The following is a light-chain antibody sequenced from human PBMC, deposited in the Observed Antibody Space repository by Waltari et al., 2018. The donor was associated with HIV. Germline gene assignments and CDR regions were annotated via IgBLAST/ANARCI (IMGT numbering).Light chain of an antibody. Sequence: AIQMTQSPSSPSASVGDRVTITCRASQGIRNDLGWYQQKSGKAPKLLIYGASSLQSGVPSRFSGSGSGTDFTLTISSLQPEDFATYYCLQDFTYPRTFGQGTKVEIK. CDR1: QGIRND. V-gene: IGKV1-6*01. CDR3: LQDFTYPRT. J-gene: IGKJ1*01. CDR2: GAS.